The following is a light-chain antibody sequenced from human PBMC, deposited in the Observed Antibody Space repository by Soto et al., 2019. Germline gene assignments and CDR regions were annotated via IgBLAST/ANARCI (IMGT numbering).Light chain of an antibody. CDR1: QSLGTDY. CDR3: QQYNSWPIT. V-gene: IGKV3-20*01. Sequence: DIVLTQSPGTLSLSPGERATLSCRASQSLGTDYLAWYQQKPGQAPRLLIYDASRRATGIPVRFSGSGSGADFTLTISTLEPEDFAVYYCQQYNSWPITFGQGTRLENK. CDR2: DAS. J-gene: IGKJ5*01.